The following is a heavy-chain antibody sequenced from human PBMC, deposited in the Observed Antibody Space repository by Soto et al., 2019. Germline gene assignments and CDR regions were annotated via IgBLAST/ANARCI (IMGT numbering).Heavy chain of an antibody. Sequence: GGSVRLSCAVSGFTFTSYAMTWVRQAPGKGLEWVSAISGSGGSEFYADSVKGRFTISRDNSKNALYLQMKSLRAEDTALYYCAKGDTTMITDYYAMDVWGQGTTVTVSS. CDR1: GFTFTSYA. CDR2: ISGSGGSE. V-gene: IGHV3-23*01. D-gene: IGHD5-18*01. CDR3: AKGDTTMITDYYAMDV. J-gene: IGHJ6*02.